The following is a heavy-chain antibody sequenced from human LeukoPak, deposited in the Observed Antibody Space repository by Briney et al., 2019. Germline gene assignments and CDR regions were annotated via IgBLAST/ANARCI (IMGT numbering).Heavy chain of an antibody. CDR1: GFTFSSYS. Sequence: GGSLRLSCAASGFTFSSYSMNWVRQAPGKGLEWVSSISSSSSYIYYADSVKGRFTISRDNAKNSLYLQMNSLRAEDTAVYYCARDGYCSSTSCLDYYYGMDVWGKGPRSPSPQ. CDR2: ISSSSSYI. V-gene: IGHV3-21*01. J-gene: IGHJ6*01. CDR3: ARDGYCSSTSCLDYYYGMDV. D-gene: IGHD2-2*03.